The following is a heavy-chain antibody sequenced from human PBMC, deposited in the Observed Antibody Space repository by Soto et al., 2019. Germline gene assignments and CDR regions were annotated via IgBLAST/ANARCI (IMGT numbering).Heavy chain of an antibody. V-gene: IGHV3-13*01. CDR1: GFTFSSYD. Sequence: GGSLRLSCAASGFTFSSYDMHWVRQATGKGLEWVSAIGTAGDTYYPGSVKGRFTISRENAKNSLYLQMNSLRAADTAVYYCARSVSLRGALKRFDYWGQGTLVTVSS. J-gene: IGHJ4*02. CDR2: IGTAGDT. D-gene: IGHD1-1*01. CDR3: ARSVSLRGALKRFDY.